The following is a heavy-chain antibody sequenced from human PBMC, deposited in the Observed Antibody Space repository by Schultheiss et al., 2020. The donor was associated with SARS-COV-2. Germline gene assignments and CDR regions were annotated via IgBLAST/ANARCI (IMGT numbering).Heavy chain of an antibody. V-gene: IGHV1-8*02. J-gene: IGHJ6*02. Sequence: ASVKVSCKASGYTFTSYGISWVRQAPGQGLEWMGWMNPNSGNTGYAQKFQGRVTMTRDTSISTAYMELSRLRSDDTAVYYCAREGFTIFGGMDVWGQGTTVTVSS. CDR3: AREGFTIFGGMDV. CDR1: GYTFTSYG. D-gene: IGHD3-3*01. CDR2: MNPNSGNT.